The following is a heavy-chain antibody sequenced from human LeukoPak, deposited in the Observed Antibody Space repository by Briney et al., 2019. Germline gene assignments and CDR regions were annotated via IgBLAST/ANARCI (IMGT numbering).Heavy chain of an antibody. D-gene: IGHD2/OR15-2a*01. J-gene: IGHJ2*01. CDR2: ITGTDHSM. CDR3: ARGHCNSRNCYWHFDL. V-gene: IGHV3-11*01. CDR1: GFTFSDYY. Sequence: GGSLRLSCDASGFTFSDYYMSWIRQAPGKGLEWLSYITGTDHSMRYADSVKGRFAVSRDNAKNSLYLQLNSLRAEDTAVYYCARGHCNSRNCYWHFDLWGRGTRVTVSS.